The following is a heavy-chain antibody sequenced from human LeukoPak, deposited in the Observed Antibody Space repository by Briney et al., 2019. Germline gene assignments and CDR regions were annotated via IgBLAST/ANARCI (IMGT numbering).Heavy chain of an antibody. CDR2: INNSGST. V-gene: IGHV4-34*01. CDR3: ARRSPKDYYHMDV. Sequence: PSESLSLTCAVYGGSFSTYYWSWISQPPGKGLEWIGEINNSGSTNYNPSLKSRVTISVDTSKNQFSLKLRSGTAADTAVNYCARRSPKDYYHMDVWGKEPTDTV. J-gene: IGHJ6*03. D-gene: IGHD1-26*01. CDR1: GGSFSTYY.